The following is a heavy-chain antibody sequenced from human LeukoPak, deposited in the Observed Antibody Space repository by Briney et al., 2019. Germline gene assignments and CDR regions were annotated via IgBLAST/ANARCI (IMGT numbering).Heavy chain of an antibody. D-gene: IGHD3-16*02. CDR3: ARVNRGDAFDI. CDR2: IWYDGRNK. V-gene: IGHV3-33*08. CDR1: GFTFSTYG. Sequence: GGSLRLSCAASGFTFSTYGMHWVRQAPGKGLEWVAVIWYDGRNKFYADSLKGRFTISRDNSKNTLYLQMNSLRAEDTAVYYCARVNRGDAFDIWGQGTLVTVSS. J-gene: IGHJ3*02.